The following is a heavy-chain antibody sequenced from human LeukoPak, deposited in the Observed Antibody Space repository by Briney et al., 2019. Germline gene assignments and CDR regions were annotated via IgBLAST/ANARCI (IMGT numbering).Heavy chain of an antibody. Sequence: SEPLSRTCAGYGGYFCGYYWRRLRPPPGKGLVWIAEINHSGSTNYNPSLKSRVTISVDTSKNQFSLKLSSVTAADAAVYYCARAPYYYDSRPPADYWGQGTLVTVSS. CDR2: INHSGST. V-gene: IGHV4-34*01. CDR1: GGYFCGYY. J-gene: IGHJ4*02. CDR3: ARAPYYYDSRPPADY. D-gene: IGHD3-22*01.